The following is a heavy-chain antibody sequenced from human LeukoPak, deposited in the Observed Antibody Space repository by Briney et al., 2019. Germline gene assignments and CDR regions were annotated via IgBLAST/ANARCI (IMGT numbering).Heavy chain of an antibody. CDR3: ARDGTIFGVFTLD. J-gene: IGHJ4*01. D-gene: IGHD3-3*01. V-gene: IGHV3-20*04. CDR2: INWNGGRT. Sequence: GGSLRLSCAASGFTFDDYGMSWVRQVPGKGLEWVSGINWNGGRTSYADSVKGRFTISRDNAKNSLYLQMNNLRAEDTALYYCARDGTIFGVFTLDWGQGTLVTVSS. CDR1: GFTFDDYG.